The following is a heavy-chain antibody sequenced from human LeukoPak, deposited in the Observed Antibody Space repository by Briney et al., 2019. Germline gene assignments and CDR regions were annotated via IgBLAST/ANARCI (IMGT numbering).Heavy chain of an antibody. Sequence: ASVKVSCKASGYTFTGYYMHWVRQAPGQGLEWMGRINPNSGGTNYAQKFQGRVTMIRGTSISTAYMELSRLRSDDTAVYYCASAFAISYYYYGMDVWGQGTTVTVSS. J-gene: IGHJ6*02. CDR1: GYTFTGYY. CDR2: INPNSGGT. V-gene: IGHV1-2*06. D-gene: IGHD3-9*01. CDR3: ASAFAISYYYYGMDV.